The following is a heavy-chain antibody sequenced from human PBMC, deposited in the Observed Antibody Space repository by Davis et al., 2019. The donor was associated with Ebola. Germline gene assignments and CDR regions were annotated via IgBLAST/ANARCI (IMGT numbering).Heavy chain of an antibody. CDR1: GYTFTGYY. V-gene: IGHV1-46*01. D-gene: IGHD2-15*01. CDR2: INPSGGST. Sequence: ASVKVSCKASGYTFTGYYMHWVRQAPGQGLEWMGIINPSGGSTSYAQKFQGRVTMTRNTSISTAYMELSSLRSEDTAVYYCARARVVVAAIVYYYYGMDVWGKGTTVTVSS. J-gene: IGHJ6*04. CDR3: ARARVVVAAIVYYYYGMDV.